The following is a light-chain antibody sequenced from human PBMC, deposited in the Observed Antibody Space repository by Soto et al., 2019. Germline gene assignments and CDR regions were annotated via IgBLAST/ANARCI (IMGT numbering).Light chain of an antibody. CDR2: GAS. CDR1: QSVSSN. J-gene: IGKJ1*01. Sequence: EILMTQSPATLSVSPGERATLSYRASQSVSSNLAWYQQKPGQAPRLLIYGASTRATGIPARFSGSGSGTEFTLAISSLQSEDFAVYYCQQYHNWPRTFGQGTKVEIK. CDR3: QQYHNWPRT. V-gene: IGKV3-15*01.